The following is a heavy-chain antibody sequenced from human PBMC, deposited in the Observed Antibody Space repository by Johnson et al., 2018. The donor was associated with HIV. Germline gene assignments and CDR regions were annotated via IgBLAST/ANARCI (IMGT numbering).Heavy chain of an antibody. D-gene: IGHD3-22*01. CDR2: IYSGGNT. Sequence: VQLVESGGGLIQPGGSLRLSCAASGFTVSSNYMSWVRQAPGKGLEWVSVIYSGGNTYYADSVRGRFTISRDNSKNTLYLQMGSLRAEDMAVYYCARVVSSGHAFDIWGQGTMVTVSS. CDR1: GFTVSSNY. CDR3: ARVVSSGHAFDI. J-gene: IGHJ3*02. V-gene: IGHV3-66*03.